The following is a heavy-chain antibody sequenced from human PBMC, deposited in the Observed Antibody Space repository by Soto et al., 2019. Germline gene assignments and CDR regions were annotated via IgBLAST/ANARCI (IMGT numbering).Heavy chain of an antibody. D-gene: IGHD6-6*01. CDR3: ARGSTQYSSRAAHMDV. CDR1: GFTFSSYW. J-gene: IGHJ6*03. Sequence: GGSLRLSCAASGFTFSSYWMHWVRQAPGKGLVWVSRINSNGGSTYYANSVKGRFTISRDNSKNTLYLQMGSLRAEDMAVYYCARGSTQYSSRAAHMDVWGKGTTVTVSS. V-gene: IGHV3-64*01. CDR2: INSNGGST.